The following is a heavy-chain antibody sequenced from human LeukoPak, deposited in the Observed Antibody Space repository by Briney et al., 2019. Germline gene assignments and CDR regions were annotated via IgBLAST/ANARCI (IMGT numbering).Heavy chain of an antibody. D-gene: IGHD3-3*01. CDR2: ISSSSSYI. Sequence: PGGSLRLSCAASGFTFSSYSMNWVRQAPGKGLEWVSSISSSSSYIYYADSVKGRFTISRDNAKNSLYLQMNSLRAEDTAVYYCARDFWSGYCSIDYWGQGTLVTVSS. CDR3: ARDFWSGYCSIDY. V-gene: IGHV3-21*01. J-gene: IGHJ4*02. CDR1: GFTFSSYS.